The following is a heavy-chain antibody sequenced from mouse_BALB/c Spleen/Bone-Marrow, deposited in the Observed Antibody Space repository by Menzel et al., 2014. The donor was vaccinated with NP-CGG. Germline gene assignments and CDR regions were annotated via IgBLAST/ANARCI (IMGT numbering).Heavy chain of an antibody. D-gene: IGHD1-2*01. J-gene: IGHJ4*01. CDR3: ATTAVYAMDY. V-gene: IGHV14-3*02. Sequence: VQLQQSGAELVKPGASVKLSCTASGFNVXDTYMHWVKKRPEQGLEWIGRIDPANGNSKYDPKFQGKATITADTSSNTAYLQLSSLTSEDTAVYYCATTAVYAMDYWGQGTSVTVSS. CDR1: GFNVXDTY. CDR2: IDPANGNS.